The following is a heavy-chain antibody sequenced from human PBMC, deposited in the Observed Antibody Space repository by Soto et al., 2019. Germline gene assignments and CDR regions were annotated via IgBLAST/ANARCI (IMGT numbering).Heavy chain of an antibody. Sequence: GGSLRLSCAASGFTFSSYWMSWVRQAPGKGLEWVANIKQDGSEKYYVDYVKGRFTISRDNAKNSLYLKMNSLRAEYTAVYYCARDRIISNYAPFDAFDILDQGTMVTVSS. CDR3: ARDRIISNYAPFDAFDI. CDR2: IKQDGSEK. CDR1: GFTFSSYW. V-gene: IGHV3-7*01. J-gene: IGHJ3*02. D-gene: IGHD4-4*01.